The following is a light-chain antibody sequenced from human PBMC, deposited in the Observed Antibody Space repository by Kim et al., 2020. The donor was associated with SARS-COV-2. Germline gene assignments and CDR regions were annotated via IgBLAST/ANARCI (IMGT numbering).Light chain of an antibody. V-gene: IGLV3-19*01. Sequence: SSELTQDPVVSVALGQTVRITCQGDSLRSYYASWYQQKPGQAPVLVIYGKNNRPSGIPDRFSGSSSGNTASLTITGAQAEDEADYYCNSRDSSGNLLEVFGGGTKLTVL. J-gene: IGLJ3*02. CDR3: NSRDSSGNLLEV. CDR1: SLRSYY. CDR2: GKN.